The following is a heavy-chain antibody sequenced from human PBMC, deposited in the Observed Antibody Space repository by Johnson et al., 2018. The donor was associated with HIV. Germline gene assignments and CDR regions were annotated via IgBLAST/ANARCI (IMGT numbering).Heavy chain of an antibody. CDR2: INWNGGSV. CDR1: GFIFDDYG. V-gene: IGHV3-20*04. CDR3: AKDMFRWELLDGDTFDI. Sequence: VRLVESGGDVVRPGGSLRLSCAGSGFIFDDYGMRWVRQPPGKGLEWVSGINWNGGSVGYADSVKGRFIISRDNANNSLYLQMNSLRAEDTAVYYCAKDMFRWELLDGDTFDIWGQGTMVTVSS. J-gene: IGHJ3*02. D-gene: IGHD1-26*01.